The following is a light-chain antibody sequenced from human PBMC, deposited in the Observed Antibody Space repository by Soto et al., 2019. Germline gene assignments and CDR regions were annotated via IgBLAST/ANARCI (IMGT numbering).Light chain of an antibody. CDR1: QSISSY. Sequence: DIQMTQSPSSLSASVGDRVTITCRASQSISSYLNWYQQKPGKAPKLLIYAASSLQSGVPSRFSGSGSGTDFTLTISSLQPEDFATDYCQQSYSTPGTFGQGTKVEIK. J-gene: IGKJ1*01. V-gene: IGKV1-39*01. CDR3: QQSYSTPGT. CDR2: AAS.